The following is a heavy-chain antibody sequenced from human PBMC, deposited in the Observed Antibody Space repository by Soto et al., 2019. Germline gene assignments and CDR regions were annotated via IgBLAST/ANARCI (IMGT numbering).Heavy chain of an antibody. V-gene: IGHV3-33*01. CDR3: ARGFAAAWYYCDY. J-gene: IGHJ4*02. D-gene: IGHD6-25*01. CDR1: GFSFSSYG. Sequence: QVQLVESGGGVVQPGRSLRLSCAASGFSFSSYGMHWLRQTPGKGLEWVAVIWYDGSSKYYADSVKGRFTVSRDISKSTLYLQMNSLRAEDTAVYYCARGFAAAWYYCDYWGQGTLVTVSS. CDR2: IWYDGSSK.